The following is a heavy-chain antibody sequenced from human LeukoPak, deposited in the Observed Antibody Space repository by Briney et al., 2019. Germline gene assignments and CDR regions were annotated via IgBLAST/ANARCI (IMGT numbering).Heavy chain of an antibody. CDR2: INHSGST. CDR1: GGSFSGYY. CDR3: ARVNDLPYYFDY. J-gene: IGHJ4*02. D-gene: IGHD3-3*01. Sequence: PSETLSLTCAVYGGSFSGYYWSWIRQPPGKGLEWIGEINHSGSTNYNPSLKSRVTISVDTSKNQFSLKLSSVTAAGTAVYYCARVNDLPYYFDYWGQGTLVTVSS. V-gene: IGHV4-34*01.